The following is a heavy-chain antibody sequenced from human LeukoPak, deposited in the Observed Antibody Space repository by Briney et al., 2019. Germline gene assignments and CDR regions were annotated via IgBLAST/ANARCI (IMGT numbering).Heavy chain of an antibody. CDR3: AKDLDGYTFES. CDR1: GFTVSSNY. V-gene: IGHV3-53*05. D-gene: IGHD5-24*01. J-gene: IGHJ4*01. Sequence: GGSLRLSCAASGFTVSSNYMSWVRQAPGKGLEWVSVIYSGGSTYYADSVKGRFTIPRDNSKNTLYLQMNSLRIEDTSVYYCAKDLDGYTFESWGHGTLVTVYS. CDR2: IYSGGST.